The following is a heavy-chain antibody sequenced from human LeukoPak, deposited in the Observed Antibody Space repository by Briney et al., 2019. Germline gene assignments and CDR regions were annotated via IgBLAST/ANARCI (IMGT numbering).Heavy chain of an antibody. V-gene: IGHV1-8*01. CDR2: INPNSLIP. CDR1: GYTLSDYD. D-gene: IGHD6-25*01. Sequence: VSVKVSCKASGYTLSDYDINWVRRATGQGLEYMGWINPNSLIPGYAQKFQGRVTLTMDTSINTAYMELSGLTSDDTAVYYCARVKRVPEVWFDPWGQGTLVTVSS. CDR3: ARVKRVPEVWFDP. J-gene: IGHJ5*02.